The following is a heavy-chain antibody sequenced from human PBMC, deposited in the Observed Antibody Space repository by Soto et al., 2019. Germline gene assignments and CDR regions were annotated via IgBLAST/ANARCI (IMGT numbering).Heavy chain of an antibody. V-gene: IGHV1-8*01. D-gene: IGHD3-16*01. J-gene: IGHJ3*02. CDR3: ARVTLGAFDI. CDR1: GYTFTSYD. Sequence: ASLKVSSTASGYTFTSYDINCVRQATGQGLEWMGWMNPNSGNTGYAQKFQGRVTMTRNTSISTAYMELSSLRSEDTAVYYCARVTLGAFDIWGQGTMVTVSS. CDR2: MNPNSGNT.